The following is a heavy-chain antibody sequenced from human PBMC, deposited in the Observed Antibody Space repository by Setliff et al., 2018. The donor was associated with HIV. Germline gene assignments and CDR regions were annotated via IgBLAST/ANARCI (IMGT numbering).Heavy chain of an antibody. D-gene: IGHD3-22*01. CDR1: GGTFSSYA. CDR3: ASATMIVVVITEYYFDY. V-gene: IGHV1-69*05. J-gene: IGHJ4*02. Sequence: RASVKVSCKASGGTFSSYAISWVRQAPGQGLEWMGGIIPIFGTANYAQKFQGRVTITTDESTSTAYMELSSLRSEDTAVYYCASATMIVVVITEYYFDYWGQGTLVTVSS. CDR2: IIPIFGTA.